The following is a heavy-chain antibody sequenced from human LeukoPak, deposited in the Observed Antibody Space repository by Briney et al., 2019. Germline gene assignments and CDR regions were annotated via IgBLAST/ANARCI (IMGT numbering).Heavy chain of an antibody. Sequence: SETLSLTCTVSGGSISSGSYYWSWIRQPAGKGLEWIGRIYTSGSTNYNPSLKSRVTISVDTSKNQFSLKLSSVTAADTAVYYCARHPYSGSYPNWFDPWGQGTLVTVSS. J-gene: IGHJ5*02. V-gene: IGHV4-61*02. D-gene: IGHD1-26*01. CDR2: IYTSGST. CDR3: ARHPYSGSYPNWFDP. CDR1: GGSISSGSYY.